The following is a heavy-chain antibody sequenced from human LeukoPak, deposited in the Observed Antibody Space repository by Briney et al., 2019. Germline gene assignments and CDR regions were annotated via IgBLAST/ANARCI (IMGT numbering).Heavy chain of an antibody. V-gene: IGHV4-4*07. Sequence: PSETLSLTCAVSGDSFSTSYWTWIRQPAGKGLEWIGRIYTSGSTNYNPSLKSRVTMSIDTSKKQFSLKLGSVTAADTAVYYCARDLGYGSSGYHYWGQGTLVTVSS. CDR3: ARDLGYGSSGYHY. D-gene: IGHD3-22*01. CDR2: IYTSGST. J-gene: IGHJ4*02. CDR1: GDSFSTSY.